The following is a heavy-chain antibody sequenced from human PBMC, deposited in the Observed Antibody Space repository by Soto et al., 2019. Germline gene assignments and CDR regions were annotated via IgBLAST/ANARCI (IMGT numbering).Heavy chain of an antibody. J-gene: IGHJ4*02. V-gene: IGHV4-31*03. CDR2: IYYSGGT. CDR3: ARTTIFGVVSLSYYCDH. CDR1: GGSISSGGYY. Sequence: QVQLQESGPGLVKPSQTLSLTCTVSGGSISSGGYYWSWIRQHPGKGLEWIGYIYYSGGTYYNPSLKSRVTISVDTSKNQCSLKLSSVTAADTAVYYCARTTIFGVVSLSYYCDHRGQGTLVTVSS. D-gene: IGHD3-3*01.